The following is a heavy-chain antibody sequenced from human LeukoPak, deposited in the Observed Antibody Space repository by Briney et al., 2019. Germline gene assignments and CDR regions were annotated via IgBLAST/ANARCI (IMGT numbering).Heavy chain of an antibody. CDR2: IYTSGST. J-gene: IGHJ3*02. D-gene: IGHD6-13*01. V-gene: IGHV4-4*09. CDR1: GGSISSYY. Sequence: SETLSLTCTVSGGSISSYYWSWIRQPPGKGLKWIGYIYTSGSTNYNPSLKSRVTISVDTSKNQFSLKLSSVTAADTAVYYCARLGGSSWYFDAFDIWGQGTMVTVPS. CDR3: ARLGGSSWYFDAFDI.